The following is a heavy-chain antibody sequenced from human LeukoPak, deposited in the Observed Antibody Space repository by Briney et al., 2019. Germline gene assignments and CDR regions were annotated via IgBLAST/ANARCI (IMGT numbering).Heavy chain of an antibody. CDR3: AREGGSYYYFDY. CDR2: INAGNGNT. J-gene: IGHJ4*02. D-gene: IGHD1-26*01. CDR1: GYTFTSYA. V-gene: IGHV1-3*01. Sequence: ASVKVSCKASGYTFTSYAMHWVRQAPGQRLEWMGWINAGNGNTKYSQKFQDRVTITRDTSASTAYMELSSLRSEDTAVYYCAREGGSYYYFDYWGQGTLVTVSS.